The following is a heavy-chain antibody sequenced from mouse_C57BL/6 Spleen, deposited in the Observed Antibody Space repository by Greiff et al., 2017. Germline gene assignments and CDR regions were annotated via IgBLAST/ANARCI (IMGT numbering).Heavy chain of an antibody. Sequence: VQVVESGAELVKPGASVKLSCKASGYTFTEYTIHWVKQRSGQGLEWIGWFYPGSGSIKYNEKFKDKATLTADKSSSTVYMELSRLTSEDSAVYFCARHEEGVYGNYYAMDYWGQGTSVTVSS. CDR3: ARHEEGVYGNYYAMDY. D-gene: IGHD2-1*01. CDR2: FYPGSGSI. CDR1: GYTFTEYT. J-gene: IGHJ4*01. V-gene: IGHV1-62-2*01.